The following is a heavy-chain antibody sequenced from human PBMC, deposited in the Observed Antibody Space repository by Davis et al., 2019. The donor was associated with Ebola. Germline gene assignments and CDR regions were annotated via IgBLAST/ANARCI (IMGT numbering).Heavy chain of an antibody. CDR3: ASRQLGLNYGMDV. CDR2: IIPILGIA. D-gene: IGHD6-6*01. CDR1: GYTFTGYY. V-gene: IGHV1-69*02. J-gene: IGHJ6*02. Sequence: SVKVSCKASGYTFTGYYMHWVRQAPGQGLEWMGRIIPILGIANYAQKFQGRVTITADKSTSTAYMELSSLRSEDTAVYYCASRQLGLNYGMDVWGQGTTVTVSS.